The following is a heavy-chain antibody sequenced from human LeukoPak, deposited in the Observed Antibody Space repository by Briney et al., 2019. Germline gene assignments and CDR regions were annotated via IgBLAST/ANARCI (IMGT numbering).Heavy chain of an antibody. CDR2: IRYDGSNK. V-gene: IGHV3-30*02. J-gene: IGHJ4*02. CDR1: GFTFSSYG. D-gene: IGHD3-22*01. CDR3: AKNAHDSSGYRFDY. Sequence: GGSLRLSCAASGFTFSSYGMHWVRQAPAKGLEWVAFIRYDGSNKYYADSVKGRFTISRDNSKNTLYLQMNSLRAEDTAVYYCAKNAHDSSGYRFDYWGQGTLVTVSS.